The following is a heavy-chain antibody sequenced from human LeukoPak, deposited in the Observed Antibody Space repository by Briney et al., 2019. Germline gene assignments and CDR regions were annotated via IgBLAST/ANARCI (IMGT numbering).Heavy chain of an antibody. CDR3: AKGESDTAMAATDY. CDR2: ISWNSGSI. V-gene: IGHV3-9*01. J-gene: IGHJ4*02. CDR1: GFTFSDYY. Sequence: GGSLRLSCAASGFTFSDYYMSWIRQAPGKGLEWVSGISWNSGSIGYADSVKGRFTISRDNAKNSLYLQMNSLRAEDTALYYCAKGESDTAMAATDYWGQGTLVTVSS. D-gene: IGHD5-18*01.